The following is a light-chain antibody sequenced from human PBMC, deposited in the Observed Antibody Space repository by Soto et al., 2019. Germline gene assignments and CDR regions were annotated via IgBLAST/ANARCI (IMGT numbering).Light chain of an antibody. J-gene: IGKJ3*01. CDR2: AAS. V-gene: IGKV1-39*01. CDR3: QQSFNTPFT. Sequence: IQMTQSPSSLSASVGDRVTITCGASQTAASYLNWYQQRPGKATKLLIRAASRLESGVPARFSGSGSGTEFTLTISSLQPEDVATYYCQQSFNTPFTFGHGTKVDV. CDR1: QTAASY.